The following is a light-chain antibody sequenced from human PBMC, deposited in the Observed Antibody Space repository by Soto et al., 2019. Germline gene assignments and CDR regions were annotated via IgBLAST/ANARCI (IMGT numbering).Light chain of an antibody. J-gene: IGKJ4*01. V-gene: IGKV1-5*03. CDR3: QQYDNLPLT. Sequence: DVQMYQSPSTLSGYVGDRVTITCRASQTISSWLAWYQQKPGKAPKLLIYKASTLKSGVPSRFSGSGSGTDFTFTISSLQPEDIATYYCQQYDNLPLTFGGGTKVDI. CDR2: KAS. CDR1: QTISSW.